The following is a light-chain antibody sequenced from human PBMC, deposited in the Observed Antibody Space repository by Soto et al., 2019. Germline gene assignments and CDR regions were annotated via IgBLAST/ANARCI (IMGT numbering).Light chain of an antibody. CDR1: QSVSDY. CDR3: QQRVNWPPT. CDR2: DAS. Sequence: VLTQSAATMCLSXAARATLSXXADQSVSDYVGWYQQKPGQPPRLLFFDASSRASGVPHRFSAGGSGTDFTLIISSLQPEDFAVYYCQQRVNWPPTFGGGTTVDIK. V-gene: IGKV3-11*01. J-gene: IGKJ4*01.